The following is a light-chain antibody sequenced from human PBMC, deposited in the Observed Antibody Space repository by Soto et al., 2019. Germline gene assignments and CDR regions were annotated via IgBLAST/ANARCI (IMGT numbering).Light chain of an antibody. CDR1: SSDVGGYTY. CDR3: SSYAGSETGV. Sequence: QSVLTRPASVSGSPGQAITISCTGTSSDVGGYTYVSWYQQHPGKAPKFIIYDVSNRPSGVSNRFSGSKSGNTASLTISGLQAEDEADYYSSSYAGSETGVFGTGTKVTVL. J-gene: IGLJ1*01. CDR2: DVS. V-gene: IGLV2-14*01.